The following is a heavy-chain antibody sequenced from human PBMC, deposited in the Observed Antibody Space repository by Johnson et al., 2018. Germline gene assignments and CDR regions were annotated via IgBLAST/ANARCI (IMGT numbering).Heavy chain of an antibody. V-gene: IGHV3-23*04. J-gene: IGHJ6*02. CDR1: GFTFSSYA. CDR2: ISGSGGST. CDR3: HYNDMDV. Sequence: VQLVQSGGGLVQPGGSLRLSCAASGFTFSSYAMSWVRQAPGKGLEWVSGISGSGGSTYYADSVKGRFTISRDNSKNTLYLQMSNLRVGDTAGYCYHYNDMDVWGQGTTVTVS.